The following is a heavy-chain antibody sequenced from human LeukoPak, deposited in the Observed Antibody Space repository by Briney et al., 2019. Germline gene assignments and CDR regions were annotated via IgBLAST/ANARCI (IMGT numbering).Heavy chain of an antibody. CDR1: GGSISTYY. J-gene: IGHJ4*02. V-gene: IGHV4-59*08. CDR2: IYYSGST. D-gene: IGHD3-22*01. Sequence: SETLSLTCTVSGGSISTYYWSWIRQPPGKGLEWIGCIYYSGSTNYNPSLKSRVTISVDTSKNQFSLKLSSVTAADTAVYYCARLRKYYYDSSGYYYGGYFFDFWGQGTLVTVSS. CDR3: ARLRKYYYDSSGYYYGGYFFDF.